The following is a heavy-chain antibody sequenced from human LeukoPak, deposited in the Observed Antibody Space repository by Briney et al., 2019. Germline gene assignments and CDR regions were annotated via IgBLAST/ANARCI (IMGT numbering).Heavy chain of an antibody. V-gene: IGHV3-21*01. CDR1: GFTFSSYS. D-gene: IGHD6-13*01. CDR3: ASQYTSSRIFDD. J-gene: IGHJ4*02. CDR2: ISSSSTYI. Sequence: GGSLRLSCAASGFTFSSYSMNWVRQAPGKGLEWVSSISSSSTYIYYADSVKGRFTVSRDNAKNSLYLQMNSLRAEDTAVYFCASQYTSSRIFDDWVQGTLVTVSS.